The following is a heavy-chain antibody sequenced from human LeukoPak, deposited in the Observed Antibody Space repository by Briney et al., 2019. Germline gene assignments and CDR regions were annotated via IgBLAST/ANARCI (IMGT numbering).Heavy chain of an antibody. D-gene: IGHD6-19*01. J-gene: IGHJ4*02. CDR2: IYYSGST. Sequence: SETLSLTCAVYGGSFSGYYWSWIRQPPGKGLEWIGYIYYSGSTNYNPSLKSRVTISVDTSKNQFSLKLSSMTAADTAVYYCARLGGWPYYFDYWGQGTLVTVSS. CDR3: ARLGGWPYYFDY. CDR1: GGSFSGYY. V-gene: IGHV4-59*08.